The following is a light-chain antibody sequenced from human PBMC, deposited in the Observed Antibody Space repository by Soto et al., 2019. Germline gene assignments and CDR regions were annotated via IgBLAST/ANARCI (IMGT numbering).Light chain of an antibody. CDR2: EVS. CDR3: SSKTSSGTLYV. Sequence: QSALTQPASVSGSPGQSITISCTGSSSDVGGSKYVSWYQQHPGKAPRLVIYEVSYRPSGVSNRFSGSKSGNTASLTVSGLQAEDEADYYCSSKTSSGTLYVFGTGTQLTVL. J-gene: IGLJ1*01. V-gene: IGLV2-14*01. CDR1: SSDVGGSKY.